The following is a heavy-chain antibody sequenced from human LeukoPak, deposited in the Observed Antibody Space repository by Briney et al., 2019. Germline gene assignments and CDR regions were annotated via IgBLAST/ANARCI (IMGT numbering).Heavy chain of an antibody. D-gene: IGHD3-10*01. CDR3: ASSSYYYGSGSYSFGWFDP. CDR1: GGSISSGGYY. V-gene: IGHV4-61*08. Sequence: SETLSLTCTVSGGSISSGGYYWSWIRQPPGKGLEWIGYIYYSGSTNYNPSLKSRVTISVDTSKNQFSLKLSSVTAADTAVYYCASSSYYYGSGSYSFGWFDPWGQGTLVTVSS. CDR2: IYYSGST. J-gene: IGHJ5*02.